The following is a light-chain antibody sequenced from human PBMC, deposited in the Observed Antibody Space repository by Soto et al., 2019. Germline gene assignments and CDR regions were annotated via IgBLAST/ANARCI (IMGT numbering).Light chain of an antibody. CDR1: QSISTW. V-gene: IGKV1-5*03. CDR3: QQYNTYPLT. Sequence: DIQMTQSPSTLSASVGDRVTITCRASQSISTWLAWYQQKPGKAPKLLIYKASSLESGVPSRFSGSGSGTEFNLTISSLQPDGFATYYCQQYNTYPLTFGGGTTVEIK. J-gene: IGKJ4*01. CDR2: KAS.